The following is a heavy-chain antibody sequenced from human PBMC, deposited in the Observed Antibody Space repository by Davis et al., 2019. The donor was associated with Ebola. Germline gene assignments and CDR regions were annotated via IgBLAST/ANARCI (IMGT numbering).Heavy chain of an antibody. Sequence: GSLRLSCAVYGGSFSGYYWSWIRQPPGKGLEWIGEINHSGSTNYNPSLKSRVTISVDKSKNQFSLKLSSVTAADTAVYYCAREWFGESYYFDYWGQGTLVTVSS. J-gene: IGHJ4*02. CDR1: GGSFSGYY. V-gene: IGHV4-34*01. D-gene: IGHD3-10*01. CDR2: INHSGST. CDR3: AREWFGESYYFDY.